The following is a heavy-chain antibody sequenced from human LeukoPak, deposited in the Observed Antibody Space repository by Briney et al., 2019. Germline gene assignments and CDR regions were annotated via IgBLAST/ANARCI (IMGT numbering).Heavy chain of an antibody. V-gene: IGHV1-18*01. CDR1: GYTFTNYG. CDR3: ARDLPDLTYSYDSSGLDY. Sequence: GASVKVSCKASGYTFTNYGISWVRQAPGQGLEWMGWISAYNGDTNYAQMLQGRVTLTTDASTNTAYMELRSLRSDDTAVYYCARDLPDLTYSYDSSGLDYWSQGTLVTVST. CDR2: ISAYNGDT. J-gene: IGHJ4*02. D-gene: IGHD3-22*01.